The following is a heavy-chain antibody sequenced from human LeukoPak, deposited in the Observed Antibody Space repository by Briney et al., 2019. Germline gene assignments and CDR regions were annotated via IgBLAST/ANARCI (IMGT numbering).Heavy chain of an antibody. CDR1: GFTFSTYS. CDR3: TTPAAGPRAEYSQY. J-gene: IGHJ1*01. V-gene: IGHV3-21*01. D-gene: IGHD6-13*01. Sequence: GGSLRLSCAAFGFTFSTYSMNWVRQAPGKGLEWVSSISNDAHFIYYSDSLKGRFTVSRDNARNSLYLQVNSLAVEDTAVYYCTTPAAGPRAEYSQYWGQGTLVTVSS. CDR2: ISNDAHFI.